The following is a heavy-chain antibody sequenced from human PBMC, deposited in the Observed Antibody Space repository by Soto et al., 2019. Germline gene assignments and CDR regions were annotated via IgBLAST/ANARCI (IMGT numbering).Heavy chain of an antibody. J-gene: IGHJ6*02. CDR2: IYWNDNK. V-gene: IGHV2-5*01. CDR1: GFSLSTTGEG. CDR3: AYSRHYYGSQYYYGMDV. D-gene: IGHD3-10*01. Sequence: QITLKESGPPLVKPTQTLTVTCGFSGFSLSTTGEGVGWIRQPPGKALEWLAVIYWNDNKRYSPSLRSRLTISKDTSKNQVVLTMTNVDPVDTATYYCAYSRHYYGSQYYYGMDVWGQGTTVTVSS.